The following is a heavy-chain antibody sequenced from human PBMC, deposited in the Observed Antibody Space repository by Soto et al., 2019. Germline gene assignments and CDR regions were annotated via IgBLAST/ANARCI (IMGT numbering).Heavy chain of an antibody. Sequence: RGYLLLTSAYSGFTFSICRMDSVRQAPGRGLEWVSSSSSSSRYISYADSVKGRFTISRDNAKNSLYLQINSLRAEDTGVYYCARVHPFKEVVAEGGDYWGQGTMVTVSS. CDR2: SSSSSRYI. D-gene: IGHD3-22*01. V-gene: IGHV3-21*01. J-gene: IGHJ4*02. CDR1: GFTFSICR. CDR3: ARVHPFKEVVAEGGDY.